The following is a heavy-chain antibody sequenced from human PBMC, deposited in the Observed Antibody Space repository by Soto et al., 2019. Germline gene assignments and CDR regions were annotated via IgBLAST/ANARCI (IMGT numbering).Heavy chain of an antibody. CDR3: ARDVRKILAAAIPSPVDY. J-gene: IGHJ4*02. CDR1: GYTFTSYA. D-gene: IGHD2-2*01. Sequence: ASVKVSCKASGYTFTSYAMHWVRQAPGQRLEWMGWINAGNGNTKYSQKFQGRVTITRDTSAGTAYMELSSLRSEDTAVYYCARDVRKILAAAIPSPVDYWGQGTLVTVSS. V-gene: IGHV1-3*01. CDR2: INAGNGNT.